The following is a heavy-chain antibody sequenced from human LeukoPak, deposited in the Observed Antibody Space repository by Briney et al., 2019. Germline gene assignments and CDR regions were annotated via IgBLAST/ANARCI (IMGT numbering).Heavy chain of an antibody. J-gene: IGHJ3*02. V-gene: IGHV3-21*01. D-gene: IGHD3-16*02. CDR2: ISSSSSYI. CDR3: ARDPTTYYDYVWGSYRQGAFDI. Sequence: ASVKVSCKASGFTFSSYSMNWVRQAPGKGLEWVSSISSSSSYIYYADSVKGRFTISRDNAKNSLYLQMNSLRAEDTAVYYCARDPTTYYDYVWGSYRQGAFDIWGQGTMVTVSS. CDR1: GFTFSSYS.